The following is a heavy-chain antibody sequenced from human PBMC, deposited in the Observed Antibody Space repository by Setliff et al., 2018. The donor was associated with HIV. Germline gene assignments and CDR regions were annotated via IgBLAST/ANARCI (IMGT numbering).Heavy chain of an antibody. J-gene: IGHJ4*02. D-gene: IGHD4-4*01. CDR3: VKEYHTEVTDTRVANYFDY. Sequence: ASVKVSCKASGYTFTSCFMHWVRQAPGQGLEYMGIINPSDGATDYTQKFQDRVTMTSDTSTSTVYMELRSLRSEDTAIYYCVKEYHTEVTDTRVANYFDYWGQGTLVTVSS. CDR2: INPSDGAT. CDR1: GYTFTSCF. V-gene: IGHV1-46*01.